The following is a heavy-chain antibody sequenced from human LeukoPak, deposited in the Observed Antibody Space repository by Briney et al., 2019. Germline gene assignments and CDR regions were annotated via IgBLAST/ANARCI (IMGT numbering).Heavy chain of an antibody. V-gene: IGHV3-30*04. CDR1: GFTFSSYA. CDR2: ISYDGSNK. CDR3: ARDHYSSSSFGGGSHDY. Sequence: PGGSLRLPCAASGFTFSSYAMHWVRQAPGKGLEWVAVISYDGSNKYYADSVKGRFTISRDNSKNTLYLQMNSLRAEDTAVYYCARDHYSSSSFGGGSHDYWGQGTLVSVSS. J-gene: IGHJ4*02. D-gene: IGHD6-6*01.